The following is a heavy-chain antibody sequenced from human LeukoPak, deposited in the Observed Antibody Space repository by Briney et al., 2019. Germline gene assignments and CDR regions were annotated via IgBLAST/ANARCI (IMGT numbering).Heavy chain of an antibody. CDR1: GYTFTIYA. D-gene: IGHD5-24*01. CDR3: ARDPSRVGRNFDY. CDR2: INAGNGNT. V-gene: IGHV1-3*01. J-gene: IGHJ4*02. Sequence: ASVKVSYKASGYTFTIYAMQWVRQAPGQRREGMGWINAGNGNTKYSQKFQGRVTITRDTSASTAYMELSSLRSEDTAVYYCARDPSRVGRNFDYWGQGTLVTVSS.